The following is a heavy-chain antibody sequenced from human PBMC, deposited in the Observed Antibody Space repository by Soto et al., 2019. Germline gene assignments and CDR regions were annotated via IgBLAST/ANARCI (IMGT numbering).Heavy chain of an antibody. CDR2: IIPIFGTA. D-gene: IGHD3-22*01. J-gene: IGHJ5*02. CDR3: AGYYYDSSGYYYDVDP. Sequence: VKVSCKASGGTFSSYAISWVRQAPGQGLEWMGGIIPIFGTANYAQKFQGRVTITADKSTSTAYMELSSLRSEDTAVYYCAGYYYDSSGYYYDVDPWGQGTLVTVPS. CDR1: GGTFSSYA. V-gene: IGHV1-69*06.